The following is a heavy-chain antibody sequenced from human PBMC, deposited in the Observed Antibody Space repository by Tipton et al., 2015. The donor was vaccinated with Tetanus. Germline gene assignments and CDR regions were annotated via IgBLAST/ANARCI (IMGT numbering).Heavy chain of an antibody. CDR1: GGSISSYY. J-gene: IGHJ5*01. V-gene: IGHV4-59*08. Sequence: GLVKPSETLSLTCTVSGGSISSYYWSWIRQPPGKGLEWIGYIYYSGSTNYNPSLKSRVTISVDTSKNQFSLKLSSVTAADTAVYYCARNTTVSRWFDSWGQGILVTVSS. CDR3: ARNTTVSRWFDS. D-gene: IGHD2/OR15-2a*01. CDR2: IYYSGST.